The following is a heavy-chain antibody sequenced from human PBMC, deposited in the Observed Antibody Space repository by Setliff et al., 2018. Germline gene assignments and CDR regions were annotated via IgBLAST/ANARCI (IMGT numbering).Heavy chain of an antibody. CDR2: INPNSGGT. V-gene: IGHV1-2*04. CDR1: GYTFTSYG. D-gene: IGHD3-10*01. Sequence: GASVKVSCKASGYTFTSYGISWVRQAPGQGLEWMGWINPNSGGTNYAQKFQGWVTMTRDTSISTAYMELSRLRSDDTAVYYCARAVGRWFGDHTRGYFDYWGQGTLVTSPQ. J-gene: IGHJ4*02. CDR3: ARAVGRWFGDHTRGYFDY.